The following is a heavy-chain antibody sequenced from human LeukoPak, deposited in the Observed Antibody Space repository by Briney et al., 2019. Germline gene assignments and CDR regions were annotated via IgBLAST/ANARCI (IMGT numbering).Heavy chain of an antibody. CDR1: GYTFTGYY. J-gene: IGHJ4*02. CDR3: ARGDFYDSSVYYYD. D-gene: IGHD3-22*01. V-gene: IGHV1-2*02. CDR2: INPKSGGR. Sequence: ASVTVSCKASGYTFTGYYLHWVRQAPGKGLEWMGWINPKSGGRNYAQKFQGRVFMTRDTSISKAYMDLSSLRFDDTAMYYFARGDFYDSSVYYYDWGQGALVTVSS.